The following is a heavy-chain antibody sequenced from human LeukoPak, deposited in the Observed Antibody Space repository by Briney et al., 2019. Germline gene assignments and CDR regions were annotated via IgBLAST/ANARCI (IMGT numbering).Heavy chain of an antibody. CDR3: ARETTLDV. J-gene: IGHJ6*02. Sequence: GGSLRLSCAASGFTFSSYGMHWVRQAPGKGLEWVSVIYSGGSTYYADSVKGRFTISRDNSKNTLYLQMNSLRAEDTAVYYCARETTLDVWGQGTTVTVSS. D-gene: IGHD4-17*01. CDR2: IYSGGST. CDR1: GFTFSSYG. V-gene: IGHV3-66*01.